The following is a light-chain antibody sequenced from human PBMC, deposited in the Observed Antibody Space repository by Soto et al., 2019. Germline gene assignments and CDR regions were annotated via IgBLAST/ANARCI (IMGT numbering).Light chain of an antibody. CDR1: QSISNW. J-gene: IGKJ1*01. V-gene: IGKV1-5*01. Sequence: DIQMTQSPSTLSASVGDRVTITCRASQSISNWLAWYQQKPGKAPKLLIYDASSLESGVPSRFSGSGSGTDFTLTISSLQSEDFASYFCQHTFNSPPWTFGQGTKVDIK. CDR3: QHTFNSPPWT. CDR2: DAS.